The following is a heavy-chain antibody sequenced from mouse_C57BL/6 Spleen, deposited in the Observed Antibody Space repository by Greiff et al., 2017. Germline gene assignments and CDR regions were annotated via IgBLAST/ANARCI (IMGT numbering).Heavy chain of an antibody. V-gene: IGHV1-42*01. CDR1: GYSFTGYY. CDR2: FNPSTGGT. Sequence: VQLQQSGPELVKPGASVKISCKASGYSFTGYYMNWVKQSPEKSLEWIGEFNPSTGGTTYNQKFKAKATLTVDKSSSTAYMQLKSLTSEDSAVYYCARGTTVVATDAMDYWGQGTSVTVSS. D-gene: IGHD1-1*01. J-gene: IGHJ4*01. CDR3: ARGTTVVATDAMDY.